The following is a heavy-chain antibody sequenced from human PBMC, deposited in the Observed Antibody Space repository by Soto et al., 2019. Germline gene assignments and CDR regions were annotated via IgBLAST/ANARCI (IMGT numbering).Heavy chain of an antibody. CDR2: ISAYNGNT. CDR3: ARDSYYGSGSYYQFDY. D-gene: IGHD3-10*01. V-gene: IGHV1-18*01. CDR1: GYTFTSYG. J-gene: IGHJ4*02. Sequence: ASVKVSCKVSGYTFTSYGISWVRQAPGQGLEWMGWISAYNGNTNYAQKPQGRVTMTTDTSTSTAYMELRSLRSDDTAVYYCARDSYYGSGSYYQFDYWGQGTLVTVSS.